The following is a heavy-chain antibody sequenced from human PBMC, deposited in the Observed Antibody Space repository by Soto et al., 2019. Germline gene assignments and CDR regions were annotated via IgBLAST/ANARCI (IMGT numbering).Heavy chain of an antibody. CDR1: GGYFSGYY. D-gene: IGHD6-19*01. Sequence: SVPLSLTCAVYGGYFSGYYWSWIRQPPGKGLEWIGEINHSGSTNYNPSLKSRVTISVDTSKNQFSLKLSSVTAADTAVYYCARGILFGSGWYSSSNWFDPWGQGTLVTVSS. J-gene: IGHJ5*02. V-gene: IGHV4-34*01. CDR2: INHSGST. CDR3: ARGILFGSGWYSSSNWFDP.